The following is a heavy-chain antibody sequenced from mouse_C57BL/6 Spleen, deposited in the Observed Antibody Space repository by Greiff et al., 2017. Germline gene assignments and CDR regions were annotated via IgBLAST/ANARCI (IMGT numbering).Heavy chain of an antibody. J-gene: IGHJ3*01. CDR1: GFTFSSYG. V-gene: IGHV5-6*01. Sequence: VQLKESGGDLVKPGGSLKLSCAASGFTFSSYGMSWVRQTPDKRLEWVATISSGGSYTYYPDSVKGRFTISRDNAKNTLYLQMSSLKSEDTAMYYCARHDMGGFAYWGQGTLVTVSA. CDR2: ISSGGSYT. D-gene: IGHD1-1*02. CDR3: ARHDMGGFAY.